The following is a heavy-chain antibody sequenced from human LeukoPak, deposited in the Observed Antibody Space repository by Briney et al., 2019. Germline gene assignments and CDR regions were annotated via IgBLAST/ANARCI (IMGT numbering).Heavy chain of an antibody. CDR3: AKTPTALSRSSQYCSSTSCYTRAHPSYFDY. CDR1: GFTVSSNY. V-gene: IGHV3-66*01. Sequence: PGGSLRLSCAASGFTVSSNYMSWVRQAPGKGLEWVSVIYSGGSTYYADSVKGRFTISRDNSKNTLYLQMNSLRAEDTAVYYCAKTPTALSRSSQYCSSTSCYTRAHPSYFDYWGQGTLVTVSS. D-gene: IGHD2-2*02. CDR2: IYSGGST. J-gene: IGHJ4*02.